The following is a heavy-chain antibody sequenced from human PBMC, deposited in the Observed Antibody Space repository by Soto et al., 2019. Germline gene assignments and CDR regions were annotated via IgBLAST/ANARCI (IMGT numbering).Heavy chain of an antibody. CDR3: ARNGYSYGGGYFDY. CDR2: IYSGGSA. D-gene: IGHD5-18*01. V-gene: IGHV3-66*01. Sequence: PGGSLRLSCAASGFTVSSNYMSWVRQAPGKGLEWVSVIYSGGSAYYADSVKGRFTISRDNSKNTLYLQMNSLRAEDTAVYYCARNGYSYGGGYFDYWGQGNLVTVSS. J-gene: IGHJ4*02. CDR1: GFTVSSNY.